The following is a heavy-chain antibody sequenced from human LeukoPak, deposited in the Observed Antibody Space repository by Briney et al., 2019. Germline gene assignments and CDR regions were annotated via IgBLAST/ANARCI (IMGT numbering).Heavy chain of an antibody. CDR1: GGSISSGRYW. CDR3: ARAILTASGSVWYFDL. V-gene: IGHV4-31*03. D-gene: IGHD3-3*01. J-gene: IGHJ2*01. CDR2: VYNSGST. Sequence: TLSLTCTVSGGSISSGRYWRSWIRQHPGKGLEWIVYVYNSGSTYYSPSLRSRLSMSVDTSKNQFSLNLRSVTAADTAVYYCARAILTASGSVWYFDLWGRGTLVTVS.